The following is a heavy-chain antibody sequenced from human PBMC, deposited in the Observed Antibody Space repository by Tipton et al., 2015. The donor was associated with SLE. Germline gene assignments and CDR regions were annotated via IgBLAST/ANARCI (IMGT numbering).Heavy chain of an antibody. D-gene: IGHD6-13*01. Sequence: TLSLTCAVYGGSFSGYYWSWIRQPPGKGLEWIGEINHSGGTNYNPSLKSRVTISLDTSKNQFSLRLSSVTAADTAVYYCARGLSGYSSSWFYYYYGMDVWGQGTTVTVSS. CDR1: GGSFSGYY. J-gene: IGHJ6*02. V-gene: IGHV4-34*01. CDR3: ARGLSGYSSSWFYYYYGMDV. CDR2: INHSGGT.